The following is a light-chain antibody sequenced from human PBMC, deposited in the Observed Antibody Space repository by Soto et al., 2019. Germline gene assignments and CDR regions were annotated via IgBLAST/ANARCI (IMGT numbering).Light chain of an antibody. CDR2: DVN. J-gene: IGLJ2*01. CDR1: SNDVGGYNY. V-gene: IGLV2-11*01. CDR3: CSYAGTYTVV. Sequence: QSVLTQPRSVSGSPGQSATISCTGTSNDVGGYNYVSWYQQHPGKAPKLVIYDVNKRPSGVPDRFSGSKSGNTASLTISGLQAEDDADYYCCSYAGTYTVVFGGGTKLTVL.